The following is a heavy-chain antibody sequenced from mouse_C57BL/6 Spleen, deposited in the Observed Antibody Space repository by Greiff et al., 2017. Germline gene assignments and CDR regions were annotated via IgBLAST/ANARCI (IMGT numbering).Heavy chain of an antibody. D-gene: IGHD4-1*01. Sequence: QVQLKQPGAALVKPGASVKLSCKASGYTFTSYWMQWVKQRPGQGLAWIGEIDPSDRYTTSNQEFKGQATLTVDTSSSTAYMQLSSLTSEDSAVYYCVLGRVAYWGKGTLVTVSA. CDR2: IDPSDRYT. J-gene: IGHJ3*01. CDR3: VLGRVAY. CDR1: GYTFTSYW. V-gene: IGHV1-50*01.